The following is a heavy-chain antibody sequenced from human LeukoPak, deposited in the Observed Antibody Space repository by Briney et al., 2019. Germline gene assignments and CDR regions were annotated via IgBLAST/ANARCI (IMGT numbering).Heavy chain of an antibody. J-gene: IGHJ4*02. CDR1: GFTFSSYG. Sequence: GRSLRLSCAASGFTFSSYGMHWVRQAPGKGLEWVAVIWYDGSSKYYADSVKGRFTISRDNSKNTLYLQMNSLRAEDTAVYYCARESGYSSGWYPVWGQGTLVTVSS. CDR2: IWYDGSSK. D-gene: IGHD6-19*01. CDR3: ARESGYSSGWYPV. V-gene: IGHV3-33*01.